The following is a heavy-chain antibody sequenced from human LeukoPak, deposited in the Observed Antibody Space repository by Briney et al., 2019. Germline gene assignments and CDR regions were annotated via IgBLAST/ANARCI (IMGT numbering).Heavy chain of an antibody. Sequence: GGSLRLSCAASGFTFSSYWMSWVRQAPGKGLEWVANIKQDGSEKYYVDPVKGRFTISRDNAKNSLYLQMNSLRAEDTAVYYCARDGIVGASDYWGQGTLVTVSS. CDR1: GFTFSSYW. CDR3: ARDGIVGASDY. V-gene: IGHV3-7*03. D-gene: IGHD1-26*01. J-gene: IGHJ4*02. CDR2: IKQDGSEK.